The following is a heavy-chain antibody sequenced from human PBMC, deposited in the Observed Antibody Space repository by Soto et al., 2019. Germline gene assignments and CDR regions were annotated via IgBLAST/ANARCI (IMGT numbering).Heavy chain of an antibody. CDR1: GWSFTSYW. V-gene: IGHV5-51*01. CDR3: ARHLVSSTMGPPYYYSGMDV. J-gene: IGHJ6*02. Sequence: GAAVTVSGKGSGWSFTSYWMGWVPQMHGKGLEWMGIIYPGDSDTRYSPSFQGQVTISADKSISTAYLQWSSLKASDTAMYYCARHLVSSTMGPPYYYSGMDVWGQGTTVTVSS. D-gene: IGHD6-13*01. CDR2: IYPGDSDT.